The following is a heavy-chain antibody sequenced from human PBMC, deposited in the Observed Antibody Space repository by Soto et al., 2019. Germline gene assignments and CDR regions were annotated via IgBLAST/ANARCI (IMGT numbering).Heavy chain of an antibody. CDR2: ISSTTGYV. V-gene: IGHV3-21*06. CDR3: ARDPSEGRVGNWFES. CDR1: GFTFSRYG. J-gene: IGHJ5*01. Sequence: VGSLRLSCAASGFTFSRYGMNWLRQAPGKGLEWVASISSTTGYVYYADSVKGRFSTSRDNAKNILYLEMYALRTEDTAVYYCARDPSEGRVGNWFESWGQGTLVTVSS. D-gene: IGHD2-2*01.